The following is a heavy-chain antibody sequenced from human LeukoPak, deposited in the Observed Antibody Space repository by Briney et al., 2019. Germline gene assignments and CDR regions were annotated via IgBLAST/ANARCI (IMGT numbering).Heavy chain of an antibody. V-gene: IGHV4-4*07. J-gene: IGHJ3*02. CDR2: IYTSGST. CDR3: ARDLGYSSSWSESAFDI. CDR1: GGSISSFY. D-gene: IGHD6-13*01. Sequence: SETLSLTCTVSGGSISSFYWSWIRQPAGKGLEWIGRIYTSGSTNYNPSLKSRVTMSVDTSKNQFSLKLSSVTAVDTAVYYCARDLGYSSSWSESAFDIWGQGTMVTVSS.